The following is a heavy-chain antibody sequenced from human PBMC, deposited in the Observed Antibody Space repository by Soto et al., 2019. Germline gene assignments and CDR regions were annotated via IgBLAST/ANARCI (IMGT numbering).Heavy chain of an antibody. CDR2: INPNSGGT. CDR3: ARGNRWIGGNYYGMDV. D-gene: IGHD3-10*01. J-gene: IGHJ6*02. Sequence: ASVKVSCKASGYTFTGYYMHWVRQAPGQGLGWMGWINPNSGGTNYAQKFQGRVTMTRDTSISTAYMELSRLRSDDTAVYYCARGNRWIGGNYYGMDVWGQGTTVTVSS. V-gene: IGHV1-2*02. CDR1: GYTFTGYY.